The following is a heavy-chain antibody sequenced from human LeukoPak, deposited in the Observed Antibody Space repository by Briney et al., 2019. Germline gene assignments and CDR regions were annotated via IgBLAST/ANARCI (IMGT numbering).Heavy chain of an antibody. CDR3: ARGSSGWYLYYYYYGMDV. CDR1: GGSISSYY. Sequence: SETLSLTCTVSGGSISSYYWSWIRQPPGKGLEWIGYIFYSGSTNYNPSLKSRVTISVDTSKNQFSLKLSSVTAADTAVYYCARGSSGWYLYYYYYGMDVWGQGTTVTVSS. D-gene: IGHD6-19*01. J-gene: IGHJ6*02. V-gene: IGHV4-59*12. CDR2: IFYSGST.